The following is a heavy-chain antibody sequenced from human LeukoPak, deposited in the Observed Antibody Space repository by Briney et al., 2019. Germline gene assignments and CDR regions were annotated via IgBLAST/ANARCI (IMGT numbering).Heavy chain of an antibody. V-gene: IGHV3-30*18. CDR3: AKVYSSSSSDC. J-gene: IGHJ4*02. CDR2: ISYDGSNK. D-gene: IGHD6-6*01. CDR1: GGSISSSSYY. Sequence: LSLTCTVSGGSISSSSYYWGWVRQAPGKGLEWVAVISYDGSNKYYADSVKGRFTISRDNSKNTLYLQMNSLRAEDTAVYYCAKVYSSSSSDCWGQGTLVTVSS.